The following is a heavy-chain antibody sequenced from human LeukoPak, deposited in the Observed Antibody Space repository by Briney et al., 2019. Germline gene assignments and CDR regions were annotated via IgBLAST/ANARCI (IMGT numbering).Heavy chain of an antibody. J-gene: IGHJ3*02. V-gene: IGHV3-48*03. CDR2: ISSSGSTI. Sequence: GGSLRLSCAASGFTFSSYEMNWVRQAPGKGLEWVSYISSSGSTIYYADSVKGRFTISRDNAKNSLYLQMNSLRAEDTAVYYCARGQQLWLLRNAFDIWGQGTMVTVSS. CDR3: ARGQQLWLLRNAFDI. D-gene: IGHD5-18*01. CDR1: GFTFSSYE.